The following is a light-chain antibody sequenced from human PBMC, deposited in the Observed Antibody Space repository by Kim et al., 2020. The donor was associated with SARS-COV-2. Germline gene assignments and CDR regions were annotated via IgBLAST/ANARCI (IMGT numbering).Light chain of an antibody. CDR1: QGIGRY. J-gene: IGKJ2*01. V-gene: IGKV1-9*01. Sequence: STCVGERVTITCRAGQGIGRYLAWYQQKPGEAPKVLIHTASTLQTGVPSRFSGSGSGTDFALTISSLQPEDSATYLCQQLNTYPYTFGQGTKLEI. CDR3: QQLNTYPYT. CDR2: TAS.